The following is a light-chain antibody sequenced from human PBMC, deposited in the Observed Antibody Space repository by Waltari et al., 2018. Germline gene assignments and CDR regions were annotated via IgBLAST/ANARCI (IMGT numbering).Light chain of an antibody. Sequence: DIVMTQSPDSLAVSLGERATLKCKPGQSLLYRANNKNYLAWYQQKPGQPPKRLIYWASTRDSGVPDRFSGSGSGTDFTLTISSLQAADVAVYYCQQYFDTPSFGPGTKVEIK. V-gene: IGKV4-1*01. CDR1: QSLLYRANNKNY. CDR2: WAS. J-gene: IGKJ3*01. CDR3: QQYFDTPS.